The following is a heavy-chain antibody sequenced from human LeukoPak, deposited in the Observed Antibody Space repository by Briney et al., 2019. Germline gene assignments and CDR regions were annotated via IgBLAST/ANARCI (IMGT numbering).Heavy chain of an antibody. CDR1: GFTFSNYG. CDR3: AKDSATYGRFDY. D-gene: IGHD3-10*01. CDR2: ISGSGEST. J-gene: IGHJ4*02. Sequence: GGSLRLSCAASGFTFSNYGMGWVRQAPGRRLEWVSTISGSGESTYNADSVKGRFTISRDNSKNTVYLQLNSLRAEDTAVYFCAKDSATYGRFDYWGQGTLVTVSS. V-gene: IGHV3-23*01.